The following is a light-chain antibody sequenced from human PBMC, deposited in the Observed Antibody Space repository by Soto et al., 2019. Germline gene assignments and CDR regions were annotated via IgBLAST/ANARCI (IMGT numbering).Light chain of an antibody. CDR2: DTS. J-gene: IGKJ5*01. Sequence: EIALSQSPATLSLSPGERATLSCRASPTIRGLLAWYQQRPGQAPRLLIYDTSNRATGIPARFSGSGAGTDFTLTISIHEAAYFVVYYCQQRHYWPITFGQGTRLEIK. V-gene: IGKV3-11*01. CDR1: PTIRGL. CDR3: QQRHYWPIT.